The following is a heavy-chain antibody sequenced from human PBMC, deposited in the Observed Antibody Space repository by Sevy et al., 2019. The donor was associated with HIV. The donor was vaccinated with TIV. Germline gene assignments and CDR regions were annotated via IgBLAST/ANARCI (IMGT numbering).Heavy chain of an antibody. V-gene: IGHV4-39*01. D-gene: IGHD2-21*01. J-gene: IGHJ4*02. CDR3: AGHGGIVDRGFDF. Sequence: SETLSLTCTVSGGSISSSDYDWGWIRQPPVRGLEWIGSIYFSGSSNYNPSLKSRVTISVDTSTNQFSLKLTSVTVADTGVYYCAGHGGIVDRGFDFWGQGTLVTVSS. CDR1: GGSISSSDYD. CDR2: IYFSGSS.